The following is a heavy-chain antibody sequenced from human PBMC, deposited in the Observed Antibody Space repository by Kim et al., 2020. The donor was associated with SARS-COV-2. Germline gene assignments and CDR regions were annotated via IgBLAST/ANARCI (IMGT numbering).Heavy chain of an antibody. CDR2: ISGISSHI. D-gene: IGHD3-16*02. J-gene: IGHJ6*02. CDR1: GFTFSTYD. CDR3: ARAHPPQRYNSMDV. V-gene: IGHV3-21*01. Sequence: GGSLRLSCAASGFTFSTYDMNWVRQAPGKGLEWVSTISGISSHIYYADSVRGRFTISRDNAKTSVYLQMNNLRAEDTAVYYCARAHPPQRYNSMDVWGQGTTVTVSS.